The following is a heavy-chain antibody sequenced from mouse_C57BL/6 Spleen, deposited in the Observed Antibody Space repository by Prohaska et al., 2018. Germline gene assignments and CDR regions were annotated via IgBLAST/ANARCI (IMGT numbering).Heavy chain of an antibody. CDR2: IYPGSVST. CDR1: GYTFTSYW. D-gene: IGHD1-1*01. Sequence: QVQLQQPGAELVKPGASVKMSCKASGYTFTSYWITWVKQRPGQGLEWIGDIYPGSVSTKYNEKLKSKATLTVDTSSSTAYMQRSSLTSEDSAVYYGERGDYGSSYWYFDVWGKGTTVTVSS. CDR3: ERGDYGSSYWYFDV. J-gene: IGHJ1*03. V-gene: IGHV1-55*01.